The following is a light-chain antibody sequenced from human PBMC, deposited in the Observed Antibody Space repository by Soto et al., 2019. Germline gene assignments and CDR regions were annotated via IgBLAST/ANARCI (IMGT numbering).Light chain of an antibody. CDR3: MQGINWPPT. V-gene: IGKV2-30*01. CDR1: QSLVFTNGNTY. Sequence: DVVLTQSPLSLPVTLGQPASISCRSNQSLVFTNGNTYLNWFQQRPGQSPRRLIYKVSTRDSGVTDRFSGTGADTEFTLTITRVDAEDVAIYYCMQGINWPPTFGQGTKLEI. CDR2: KVS. J-gene: IGKJ2*01.